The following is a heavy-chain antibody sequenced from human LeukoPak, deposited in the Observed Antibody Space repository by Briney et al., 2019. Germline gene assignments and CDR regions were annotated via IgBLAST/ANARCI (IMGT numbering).Heavy chain of an antibody. Sequence: GGSLRPSCAASGFTFSSYSMNWVRQAPGKGLEWVSSISSSSSYIYYADSVKGRFTISRDNAKNSLYLQMNSLRAEDTAVYYCARDLGIAVAFNFGAFDIWGQGTMVTVSS. V-gene: IGHV3-21*01. J-gene: IGHJ3*02. D-gene: IGHD6-19*01. CDR3: ARDLGIAVAFNFGAFDI. CDR1: GFTFSSYS. CDR2: ISSSSSYI.